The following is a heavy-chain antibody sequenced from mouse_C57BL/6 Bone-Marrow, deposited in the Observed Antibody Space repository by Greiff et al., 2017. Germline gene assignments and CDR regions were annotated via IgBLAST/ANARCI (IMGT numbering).Heavy chain of an antibody. CDR1: GYTFTSYW. V-gene: IGHV1-61*01. J-gene: IGHJ3*01. D-gene: IGHD2-3*01. CDR2: IYPSDSET. CDR3: ARSLYDGYYGGFAY. Sequence: VQLQQPGAELVRPGSSVKLSCKASGYTFTSYWMDWVKQRPGQGLEWIGNIYPSDSETHYNQKFKDKATLTVDKSSSTAYMQLSSLTSEDSAVYYCARSLYDGYYGGFAYWGQGTLVTVSA.